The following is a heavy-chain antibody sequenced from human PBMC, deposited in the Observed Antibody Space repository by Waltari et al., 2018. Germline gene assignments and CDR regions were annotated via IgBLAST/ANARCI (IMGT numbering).Heavy chain of an antibody. CDR3: ARVVNDFHDTWYFDY. CDR2: IIPIFGTA. V-gene: IGHV1-69*12. CDR1: GGTFSSYT. J-gene: IGHJ4*02. Sequence: QVQLVQSGAEGKKPGSSVKVSCKASGGTFSSYTISWVRQAPGQGLEWLGGIIPIFGTANYAQKFQGRVTITADESTSTAYMELSSLRSEDTAVYYCARVVNDFHDTWYFDYWGQGTLVTVSS. D-gene: IGHD3-3*01.